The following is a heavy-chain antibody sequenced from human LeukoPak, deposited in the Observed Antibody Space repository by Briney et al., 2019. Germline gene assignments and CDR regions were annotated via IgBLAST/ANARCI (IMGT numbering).Heavy chain of an antibody. V-gene: IGHV3-7*01. Sequence: GGSLRLSCAASGFTFSSYWMSWVRQAPGKGLEWVANIKQDGSEKYYVDSVKGRFTISRDNAKNSLYLQMNSLRAEDTAVYYCASSAFYGDSDYWGQGTLVTVSS. D-gene: IGHD4-17*01. CDR3: ASSAFYGDSDY. J-gene: IGHJ4*02. CDR1: GFTFSSYW. CDR2: IKQDGSEK.